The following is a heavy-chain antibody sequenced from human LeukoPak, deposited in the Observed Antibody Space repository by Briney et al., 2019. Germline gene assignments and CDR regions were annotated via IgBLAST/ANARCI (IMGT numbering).Heavy chain of an antibody. CDR3: ATDQGGSPSDY. Sequence: GGSLRLSCAASGFTFSSYGMHWVRQAPGKGLEWVAVIWSDGSNKYYADSVKGRFTISRDNSKNTLYLQMNSLRAEDTAVYYCATDQGGSPSDYWGQGTLVTVSS. D-gene: IGHD2-15*01. CDR1: GFTFSSYG. V-gene: IGHV3-33*01. CDR2: IWSDGSNK. J-gene: IGHJ4*02.